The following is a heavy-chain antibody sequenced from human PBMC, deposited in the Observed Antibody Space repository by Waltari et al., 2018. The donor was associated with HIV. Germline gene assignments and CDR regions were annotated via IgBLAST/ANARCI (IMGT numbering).Heavy chain of an antibody. V-gene: IGHV3-7*01. J-gene: IGHJ6*02. CDR2: ISYDGSDE. D-gene: IGHD5-12*01. Sequence: ELHLVESGGNLVQPGGSLRLSCTASGFTFRYSWMSWVRQAPGEGLEVVATISYDGSDEVDVDPGKGRFTISRDNAKSSVYLQMNSLRVEDSAIYYCASSRSDYDTKYYGMGVWGQGTTVSVSS. CDR3: ASSRSDYDTKYYGMGV. CDR1: GFTFRYSW.